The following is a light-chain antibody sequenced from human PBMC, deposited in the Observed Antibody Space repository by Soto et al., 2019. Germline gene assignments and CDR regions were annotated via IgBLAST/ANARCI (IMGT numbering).Light chain of an antibody. J-gene: IGLJ1*01. Sequence: QSALTQPASVSGSPGQSITISCTGTSSDVGGYNYVSWYQQHPGKAPKLMIYDVSNRPSGVSNRFSGSKSGNTSSLTISGLQAEDEADYYCNSYTRSKNYVFGTATKVTVL. CDR2: DVS. V-gene: IGLV2-14*01. CDR3: NSYTRSKNYV. CDR1: SSDVGGYNY.